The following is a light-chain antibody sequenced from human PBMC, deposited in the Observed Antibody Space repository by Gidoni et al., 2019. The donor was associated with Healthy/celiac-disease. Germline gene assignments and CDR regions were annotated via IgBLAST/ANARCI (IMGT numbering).Light chain of an antibody. Sequence: DIQMTQSPSTLSASVGDRVTITCRASQSISSWLAWYQQKPGKAPKLLIYKASSLESGVPSRFSGSGSGTEFTLTISSLQPDDFATYYCQQYNSYPMYTFGQGTYLEIK. CDR3: QQYNSYPMYT. CDR1: QSISSW. CDR2: KAS. V-gene: IGKV1-5*03. J-gene: IGKJ2*01.